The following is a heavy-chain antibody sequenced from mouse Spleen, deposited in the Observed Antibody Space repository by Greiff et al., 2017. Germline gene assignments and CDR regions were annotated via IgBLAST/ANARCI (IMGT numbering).Heavy chain of an antibody. V-gene: IGHV1-7*01. CDR1: GYTFTSYW. CDR2: INPSSGYT. Sequence: QVQLPPSGAELAKPGASVKLSCKASGYTFTSYWMHWVKQRPGQGLEWIGYINPSSGYTKYNQKFKDKATLTADKSSSTAYMQLSSLTYEDSAVYYCARDYRYEGYYFDYWGQGTTLTVSS. D-gene: IGHD2-14*01. J-gene: IGHJ2*01. CDR3: ARDYRYEGYYFDY.